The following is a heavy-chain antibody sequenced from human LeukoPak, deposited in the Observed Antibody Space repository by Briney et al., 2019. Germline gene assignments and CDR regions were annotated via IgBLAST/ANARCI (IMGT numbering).Heavy chain of an antibody. V-gene: IGHV4-38-2*02. CDR2: IYHSGST. CDR3: ARDGYPLRWLAWFDP. J-gene: IGHJ5*02. D-gene: IGHD4-23*01. Sequence: GSLRLSCAGSGFNFSNYWMTWVRQAPGKGLEWIGSIYHSGSTYYNPSLKSRVTISVDTSKNQFSLKLSSVTAADTAVYYCARDGYPLRWLAWFDPWGQGTLVTVSS. CDR1: GFNFSNYW.